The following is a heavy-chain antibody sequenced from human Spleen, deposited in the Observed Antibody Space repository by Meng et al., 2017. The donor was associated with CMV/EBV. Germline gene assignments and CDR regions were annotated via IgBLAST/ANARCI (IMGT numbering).Heavy chain of an antibody. J-gene: IGHJ4*02. CDR2: IIPILGIT. CDR1: GGTFGNFA. D-gene: IGHD2-2*01. CDR3: AADDGLCSSFTCYDLDC. Sequence: SVKVSCKTSGGTFGNFAISWVRQAPGQGLEWIGGIIPILGITNYPQKFQGRVTITADKSTTTSYMEVRSLRSEDTAVYYCAADDGLCSSFTCYDLDCWGQGTLVTVSS. V-gene: IGHV1-69*10.